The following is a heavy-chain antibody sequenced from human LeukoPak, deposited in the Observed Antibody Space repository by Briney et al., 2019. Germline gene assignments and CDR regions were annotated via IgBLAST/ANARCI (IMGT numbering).Heavy chain of an antibody. CDR3: ARHDVDEFTVTPRTNFDY. CDR1: GGSISSGGYY. D-gene: IGHD4-17*01. Sequence: PSQTLSLTCTVSGGSISSGGYYWSWIRQPPGKGLEWIGYIYYSGSTNYNPSLKSRVTISVDTSKNQFSLKLSSVTAADTAVYYCARHDVDEFTVTPRTNFDYWGQGTLVTVSS. CDR2: IYYSGST. V-gene: IGHV4-61*08. J-gene: IGHJ4*02.